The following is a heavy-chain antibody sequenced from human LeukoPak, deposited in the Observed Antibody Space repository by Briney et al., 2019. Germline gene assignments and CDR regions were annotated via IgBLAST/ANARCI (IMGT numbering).Heavy chain of an antibody. CDR3: VRVGSVAGSDYLDN. CDR2: FRNKAKSYTT. D-gene: IGHD6-19*01. J-gene: IGHJ4*01. Sequence: GGSLRLSCAVSGFTFSAHFLDWVRQAPGKGLEWVCRFRNKAKSYTTAYTASVKGRFTISRVDSTNSLYLQMNSLKTTDPDVYYCVRVGSVAGSDYLDNWGPRTPVTASS. V-gene: IGHV3-72*01. CDR1: GFTFSAHF.